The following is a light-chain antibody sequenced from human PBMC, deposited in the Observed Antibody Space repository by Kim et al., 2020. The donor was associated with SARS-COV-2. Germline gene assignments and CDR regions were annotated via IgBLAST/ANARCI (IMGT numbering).Light chain of an antibody. Sequence: GTTVTISCTRISSSIAITCVQWYRQRPGSAPTSVIYEDNRRSSGVPDRFSGSIDTSSNSASLIISGLKTEDESDYYCQSYDRRSWVFGGGTQLTVL. CDR3: QSYDRRSWV. CDR1: SSSIAITC. V-gene: IGLV6-57*03. CDR2: EDN. J-gene: IGLJ3*02.